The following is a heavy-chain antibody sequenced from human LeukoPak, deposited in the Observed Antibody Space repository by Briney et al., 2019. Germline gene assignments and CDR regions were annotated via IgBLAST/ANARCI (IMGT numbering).Heavy chain of an antibody. D-gene: IGHD1-7*01. CDR1: GGSISSGGYY. V-gene: IGHV4-31*03. Sequence: SETLSLTCTVSGGSISSGGYYWSWIRQHPGKGLEWIGYIYYSGSTYYNPSLKSRVTISVDTSKNQFSLKLSSVTAADTAVYYCARDLGLHPNWFDPWGQGTLVTVSS. CDR3: ARDLGLHPNWFDP. CDR2: IYYSGST. J-gene: IGHJ5*02.